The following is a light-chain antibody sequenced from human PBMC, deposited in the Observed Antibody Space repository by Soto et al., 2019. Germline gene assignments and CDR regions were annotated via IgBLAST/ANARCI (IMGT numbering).Light chain of an antibody. V-gene: IGLV2-8*01. Sequence: QSVLTQPRSASGSPGQSVAISCTGTSSDVGGYNYVSWYQQYPGKAPKLIMYEVTKRPSGVPDRFSGSKSGNTASLTVSGLQAEDEADYYCCSYVGSNNYVFGTGTKVTVL. CDR3: CSYVGSNNYV. CDR2: EVT. CDR1: SSDVGGYNY. J-gene: IGLJ1*01.